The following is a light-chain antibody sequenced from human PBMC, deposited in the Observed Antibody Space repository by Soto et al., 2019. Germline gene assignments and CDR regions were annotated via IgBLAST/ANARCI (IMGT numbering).Light chain of an antibody. CDR3: MQGTHWPWT. Sequence: DAVMTQSPLSLPVALGQPAAISCRSSQSLVYSDGNSYLNWFQQRXGQSPRXXIYKASNRDPGVPDRFRGSGSGTEFTLKITRVEAEDVAVYYCMQGTHWPWTFGQGTKVDIK. CDR2: KAS. V-gene: IGKV2-30*01. J-gene: IGKJ1*01. CDR1: QSLVYSDGNSY.